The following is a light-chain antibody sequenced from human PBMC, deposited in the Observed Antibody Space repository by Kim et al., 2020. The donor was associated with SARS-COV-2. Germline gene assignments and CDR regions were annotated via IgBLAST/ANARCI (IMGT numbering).Light chain of an antibody. CDR1: SSDIGAYNY. Sequence: GQSITISCTGTSSDIGAYNYVSWYRQLPGKVPQVIIFDVNDRPSGVSNRFSGSKSGNTASLTISGLQAEDEADYYCSSFRSGGTLVFGGGTKVTVL. J-gene: IGLJ2*01. CDR2: DVN. V-gene: IGLV2-14*03. CDR3: SSFRSGGTLV.